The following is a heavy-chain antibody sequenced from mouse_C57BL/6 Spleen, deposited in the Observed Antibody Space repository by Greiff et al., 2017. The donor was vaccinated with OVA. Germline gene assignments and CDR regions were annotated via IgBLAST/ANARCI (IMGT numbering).Heavy chain of an antibody. CDR2: INPSNGGT. J-gene: IGHJ3*01. D-gene: IGHD1-1*01. V-gene: IGHV1-53*01. CDR1: RYTFTSYW. CDR3: ARGDYYGSSFAY. Sequence: VQPHQPGTDLVKPGASVKLSFKASRYTFTSYWMHWVKQRPGQGLEWIGNINPSNGGTNNNEKIKSKATLTVDKSSSTAYMQLSSLTSEDSAVYYCARGDYYGSSFAYWGQGTLVTVSA.